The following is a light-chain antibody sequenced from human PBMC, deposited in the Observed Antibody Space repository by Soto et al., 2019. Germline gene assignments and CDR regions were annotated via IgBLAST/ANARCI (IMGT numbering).Light chain of an antibody. Sequence: DIPMTQSPSSLSASVGDRVTITCRASQSISNYLNWYQQKPGKAPKLLIYAASSLQSGVPYRFSGIGSGRDFTLTISRLQPEDFATYYCQQSYSTPQTFGQGTKVQIK. CDR1: QSISNY. V-gene: IGKV1-39*01. J-gene: IGKJ1*01. CDR3: QQSYSTPQT. CDR2: AAS.